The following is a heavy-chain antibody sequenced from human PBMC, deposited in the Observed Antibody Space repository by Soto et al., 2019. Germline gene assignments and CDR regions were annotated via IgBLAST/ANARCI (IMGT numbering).Heavy chain of an antibody. CDR3: AKAKKAYNWDNRPPFDY. D-gene: IGHD1-20*01. J-gene: IGHJ4*02. CDR1: GYIFTGYY. V-gene: IGHV1-2*04. Sequence: ASVKVSCKASGYIFTGYYMHWVRQAPGQGLEWMGWINPNSGDTNYTQKFQGWVTMTRDTSISTAYMELSSLRADDTAIYYCAKAKKAYNWDNRPPFDYWGQGTLVTVSS. CDR2: INPNSGDT.